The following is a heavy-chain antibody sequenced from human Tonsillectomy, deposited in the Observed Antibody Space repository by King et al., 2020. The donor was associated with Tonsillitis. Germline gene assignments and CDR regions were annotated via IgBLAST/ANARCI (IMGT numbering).Heavy chain of an antibody. CDR3: ARGPPGTTVTSYYYYYMDV. D-gene: IGHD4-11*01. CDR2: ISRNSTYI. J-gene: IGHJ6*03. Sequence: VQLVESGGGLVKPGGSLRLSCAASGFPFSSYSMNWVRQAPGKGLEWVSCISRNSTYIYYADSVKGRFTISRDNAKNSLFLQMSSLRAENSAVYYCARGPPGTTVTSYYYYYMDVWGKETTVTVSS. CDR1: GFPFSSYS. V-gene: IGHV3-21*01.